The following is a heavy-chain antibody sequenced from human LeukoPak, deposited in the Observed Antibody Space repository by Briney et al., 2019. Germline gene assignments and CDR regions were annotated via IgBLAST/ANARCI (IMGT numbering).Heavy chain of an antibody. CDR3: ARMDSSGYTYFDY. CDR1: GFTFSSYW. D-gene: IGHD3-22*01. J-gene: IGHJ4*02. V-gene: IGHV3-74*01. Sequence: GGSLRLSCAASGFTFSSYWMHWVRQGPGKGLVWVSRINSDGSSTSYADFVKGRLTVSRDNAKNTLYLQMNSLRAEDTAVYYCARMDSSGYTYFDYWGQGTLVTVSS. CDR2: INSDGSST.